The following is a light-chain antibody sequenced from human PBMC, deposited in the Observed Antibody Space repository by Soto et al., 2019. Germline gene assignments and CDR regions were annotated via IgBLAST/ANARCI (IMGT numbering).Light chain of an antibody. J-gene: IGKJ1*01. CDR3: QQYGSSPWT. CDR1: QRVDDSH. CDR2: GAS. Sequence: FTQTKGTLSFSPGERATLSCLASQRVDDSHLAWYQLRPGQAPRLLIYGASTRATGIPDRFSGSGSGTDFSLTIRGLKPEDFAVYYCQQYGSSPWTFGQGSKADIK. V-gene: IGKV3-20*01.